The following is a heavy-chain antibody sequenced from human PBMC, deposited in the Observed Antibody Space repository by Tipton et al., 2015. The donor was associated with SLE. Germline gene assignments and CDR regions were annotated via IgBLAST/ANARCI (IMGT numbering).Heavy chain of an antibody. D-gene: IGHD3-16*01. V-gene: IGHV3-9*02. CDR3: DRDIGAVTAVLGD. J-gene: IGHJ4*02. Sequence: SLRLSCVASGFNSDFYAMHWVRQAPGKGLEWVSGMLWNSGSICYADSVKGRFTISSDNAKQSLFLQMNSLRAEDSALYYCDRDIGAVTAVLGDWGQGTVVTVSS. CDR1: GFNSDFYA. CDR2: MLWNSGSI.